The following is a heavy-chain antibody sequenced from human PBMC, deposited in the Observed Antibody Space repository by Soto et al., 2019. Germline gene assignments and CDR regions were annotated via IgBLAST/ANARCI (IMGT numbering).Heavy chain of an antibody. CDR2: IDPSDSYT. Sequence: GESLKISCKGSGYSFTSYWISWVRQMPGKGLEWMGRIDPSDSYTNYSPSFQGHVTISADKSISTAYLQWSSLKASDTAMYYCERRKGGYRYYYGMDVWGQGTTVTVSS. CDR3: ERRKGGYRYYYGMDV. D-gene: IGHD5-12*01. V-gene: IGHV5-10-1*01. CDR1: GYSFTSYW. J-gene: IGHJ6*02.